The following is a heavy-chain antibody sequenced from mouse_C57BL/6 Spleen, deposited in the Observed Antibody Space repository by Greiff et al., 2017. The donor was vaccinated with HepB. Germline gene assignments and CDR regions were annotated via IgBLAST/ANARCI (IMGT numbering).Heavy chain of an antibody. CDR3: TFYDGYPRYFDG. Sequence: EVMLVESGGGLVQPGGSMKLSCAASGFTFSDAWMYWVRQSPEKGLEWVAEIRNKANNHATYYAESVKGRFTISRDDSKSSVYLQMNSLRAEDTGIYYCTFYDGYPRYFDGWGTGTTVTVSS. CDR2: IRNKANNHAT. V-gene: IGHV6-6*01. D-gene: IGHD2-3*01. J-gene: IGHJ1*03. CDR1: GFTFSDAW.